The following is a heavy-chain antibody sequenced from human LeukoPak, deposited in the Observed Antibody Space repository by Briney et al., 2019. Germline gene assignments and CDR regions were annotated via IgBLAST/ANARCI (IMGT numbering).Heavy chain of an antibody. CDR2: IWYDGSNK. CDR3: ARGRWLFDY. D-gene: IGHD5-24*01. Sequence: PGGSLRRSCAASGFIFSSYDMHWVRQAPGKGLEWVAIIWYDGSNKYYADSVKGRFTISRDNSKNTLYLQMNSLRADDTAVYYCARGRWLFDYWGQGTLVTVSS. CDR1: GFIFSSYD. V-gene: IGHV3-33*01. J-gene: IGHJ4*02.